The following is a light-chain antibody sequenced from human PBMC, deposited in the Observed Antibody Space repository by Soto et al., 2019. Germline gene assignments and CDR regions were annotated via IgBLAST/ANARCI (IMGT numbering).Light chain of an antibody. J-gene: IGKJ2*01. V-gene: IGKV1-33*01. CDR3: QQYDHLPYT. CDR1: QDISRY. CDR2: EAS. Sequence: DIQMTQSPSSLSASVGDKVTITCQASQDISRYLSWHQKKPGKAPKLLIHEASNLETVVPSRFSGNGSGTDFAFIISSLQPEDIATYYCQQYDHLPYTFGQGSKLDIK.